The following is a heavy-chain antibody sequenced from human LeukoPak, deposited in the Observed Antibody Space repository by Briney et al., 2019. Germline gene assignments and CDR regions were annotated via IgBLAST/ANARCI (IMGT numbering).Heavy chain of an antibody. D-gene: IGHD6-19*01. J-gene: IGHJ3*01. CDR1: GDSISYHNYY. V-gene: IGHV4-39*01. Sequence: SETLSLTCAVSGDSISYHNYYWAWIRQPPGKGLEWIGTVYYTGNTYYNPSLKSRVAISVDTSKNQFSLQLTSMTAADTAVYYCARLRAMAGHRGGFDFWGRGTMVTVSS. CDR2: VYYTGNT. CDR3: ARLRAMAGHRGGFDF.